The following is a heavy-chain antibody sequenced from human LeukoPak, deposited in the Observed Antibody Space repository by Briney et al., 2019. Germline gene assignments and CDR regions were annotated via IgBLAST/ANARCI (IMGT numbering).Heavy chain of an antibody. Sequence: GGSLRLSCAASGFTFSSYWMFWVRQAPGQGLEWVSRINNVGNGASHADSVRGRSTISRDNAKNMLYLQMNSLRAEDTAVYYCARVAYYYYYYMDVWGKGTTVTVSS. V-gene: IGHV3-74*01. CDR3: ARVAYYYYYYMDV. CDR2: INNVGNGA. CDR1: GFTFSSYW. J-gene: IGHJ6*03.